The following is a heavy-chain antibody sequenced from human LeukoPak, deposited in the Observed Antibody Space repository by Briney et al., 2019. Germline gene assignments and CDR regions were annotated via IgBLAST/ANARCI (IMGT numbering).Heavy chain of an antibody. V-gene: IGHV3-33*01. J-gene: IGHJ5*02. Sequence: GGSLRLSCAASGFTFSSYGMHWVRQAPGKGLERVAVIWYDGSNKYYADSVKGRFTISRDNSKNTLYLQMNSLRAEDTAVYYCAVPITIFGVPYHWGQGTLVTVSS. D-gene: IGHD3-3*01. CDR2: IWYDGSNK. CDR1: GFTFSSYG. CDR3: AVPITIFGVPYH.